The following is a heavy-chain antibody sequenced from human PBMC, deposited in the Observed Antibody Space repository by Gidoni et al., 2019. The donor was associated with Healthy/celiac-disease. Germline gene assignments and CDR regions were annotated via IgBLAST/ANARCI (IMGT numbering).Heavy chain of an antibody. Sequence: QPQLQASGPGLVKPSETLYLTCTVSGGSISSSSYDLGWIRQPPGKGLEWIGSIYYIGSTYYNPSLKSRVTISVDTSKNPFSLKLSSVTAADTAVYYCASIAAAGTDYWGQGTLVTVSS. V-gene: IGHV4-39*01. D-gene: IGHD6-13*01. CDR3: ASIAAAGTDY. CDR2: IYYIGST. J-gene: IGHJ4*02. CDR1: GGSISSSSYD.